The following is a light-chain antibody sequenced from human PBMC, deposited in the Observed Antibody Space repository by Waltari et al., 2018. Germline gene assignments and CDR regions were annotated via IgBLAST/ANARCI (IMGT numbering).Light chain of an antibody. CDR3: QQYSTSPFT. CDR1: QSVSFLSREKNF. Sequence: DIVLTQSPASLSVSLGERATITCTSSQSVSFLSREKNFLAWYQQKSRQTPKLLIYWAGVRESGVPDRFSGSWSGTNFTLAISSRQAEDAAVYYCQQYSTSPFTFGPGTTVEI. V-gene: IGKV4-1*01. J-gene: IGKJ3*01. CDR2: WAG.